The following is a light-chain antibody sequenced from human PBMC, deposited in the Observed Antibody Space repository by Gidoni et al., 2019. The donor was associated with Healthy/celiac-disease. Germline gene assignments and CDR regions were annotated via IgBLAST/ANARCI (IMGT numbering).Light chain of an antibody. Sequence: DIVMPRSPDPLPVSLGERATINCKSSQSLLYSYNNKNYLAWYQQKSGQPPKLLIYWASTRESGVPERFSGGGSGTDFTLTISSLQAEDVAVYYCQQYYSTPQTFGQGTKVEI. CDR1: QSLLYSYNNKNY. V-gene: IGKV4-1*01. CDR2: WAS. J-gene: IGKJ1*01. CDR3: QQYYSTPQT.